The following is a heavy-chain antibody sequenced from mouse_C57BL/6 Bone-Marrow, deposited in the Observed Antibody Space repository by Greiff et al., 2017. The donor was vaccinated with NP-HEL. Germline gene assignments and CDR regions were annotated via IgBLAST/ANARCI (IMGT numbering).Heavy chain of an antibody. V-gene: IGHV1-64*01. CDR1: GYTFTSYW. J-gene: IGHJ4*01. CDR2: IHPNSGST. CDR3: ALYKDYAMDY. D-gene: IGHD1-3*01. Sequence: QVQLKQPGAELVKPGASVKLSCKASGYTFTSYWMHWVKQRPGQGLEWIGMIHPNSGSTNYNEKFKSKATLTVDKSSSTAYMQLSSLTSEDSAVYYCALYKDYAMDYWGQGTSVTVSS.